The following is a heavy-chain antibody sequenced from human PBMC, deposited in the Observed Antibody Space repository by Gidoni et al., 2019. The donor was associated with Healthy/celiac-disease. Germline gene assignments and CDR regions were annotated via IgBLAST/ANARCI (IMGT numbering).Heavy chain of an antibody. CDR2: IYYSGST. D-gene: IGHD1-7*01. Sequence: QLQLQESGPGLVKPSATLSLTCPVSGCSISSSSSYWGWIRQPPGKGLEWIGSIYYSGSTYYNPSLKSRVTISVDTSKNQFSLKLSSVTAADTAVYYCARLVELPPAPTAYNWFDPWGQGTLVTVSS. CDR1: GCSISSSSSY. CDR3: ARLVELPPAPTAYNWFDP. J-gene: IGHJ5*02. V-gene: IGHV4-39*01.